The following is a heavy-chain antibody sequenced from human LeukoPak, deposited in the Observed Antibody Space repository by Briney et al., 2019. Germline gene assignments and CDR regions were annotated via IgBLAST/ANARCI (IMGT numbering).Heavy chain of an antibody. D-gene: IGHD2-15*01. J-gene: IGHJ4*02. Sequence: SETLSLTCTVSGGSISSHYWSWIRQPPGKGLEWIGYIYYSGSTNYNPSLKSRVTISVDTSKNQFSPKLSSVTAADTAVYYCARECSGGSCYGLSSFDYWGQGTLVTVSS. CDR3: ARECSGGSCYGLSSFDY. CDR2: IYYSGST. CDR1: GGSISSHY. V-gene: IGHV4-59*11.